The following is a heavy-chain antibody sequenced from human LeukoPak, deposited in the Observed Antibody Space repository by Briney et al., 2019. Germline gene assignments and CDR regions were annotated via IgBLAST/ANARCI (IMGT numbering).Heavy chain of an antibody. J-gene: IGHJ4*02. V-gene: IGHV4-34*01. Sequence: NSSETLSLTCAVSGGSFSGYYWSWIRQPPGKGLEWIGEINHGRSTNYNPSLKSRVTMSVDTSKNQFSLKLSSVTAADTAVYYCARHDCSSTSCSEIGFDYWGQGTLVTVSS. CDR2: INHGRST. D-gene: IGHD2-2*01. CDR3: ARHDCSSTSCSEIGFDY. CDR1: GGSFSGYY.